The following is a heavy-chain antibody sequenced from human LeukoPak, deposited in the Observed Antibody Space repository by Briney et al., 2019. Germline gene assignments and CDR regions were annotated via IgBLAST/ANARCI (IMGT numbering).Heavy chain of an antibody. V-gene: IGHV3-9*03. CDR3: AKVISLTATAPLDY. D-gene: IGHD3-16*01. Sequence: PGRSLILSCAASGFTFDDYAMHWVRQAPGKGLEWVSGISWNSGSIGYADSVKGRFTISRDNAKNSLYLQMNSLRAEDMALYYCAKVISLTATAPLDYWGQGTLVTVSS. CDR1: GFTFDDYA. J-gene: IGHJ4*02. CDR2: ISWNSGSI.